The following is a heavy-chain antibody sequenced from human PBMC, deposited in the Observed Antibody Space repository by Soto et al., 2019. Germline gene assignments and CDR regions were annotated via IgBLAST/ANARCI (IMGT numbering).Heavy chain of an antibody. CDR2: IYYSGST. Sequence: SETLSLTCTVSGGSISSSSYYWGWIRQPPGKGLEWIGSIYYSGSTYYNPSLKSRVTISVDTSKNQFSLKLSSVTAADTAVYYCARHVGFVTLILYSGGWLDYWGQGTLVTVS. CDR3: ARHVGFVTLILYSGGWLDY. CDR1: GGSISSSSYY. J-gene: IGHJ4*02. V-gene: IGHV4-39*01. D-gene: IGHD6-19*01.